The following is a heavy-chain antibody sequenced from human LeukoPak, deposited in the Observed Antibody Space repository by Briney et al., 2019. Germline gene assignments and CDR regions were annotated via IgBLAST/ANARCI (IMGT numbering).Heavy chain of an antibody. CDR3: AVGHYYHSSGYLFDS. J-gene: IGHJ4*02. D-gene: IGHD3-22*01. V-gene: IGHV4-30-4*01. CDR1: GGSISTGDYY. CDR2: IYYSGST. Sequence: SQTLSLTCTVSGGSISTGDYYWSWIRQPPGKGLEHIGYIYYSGSTYYNPSLKSRITISVDTSKNQFSLKLSSVPAADTAVYYCAVGHYYHSSGYLFDSWGQGTLVTVSS.